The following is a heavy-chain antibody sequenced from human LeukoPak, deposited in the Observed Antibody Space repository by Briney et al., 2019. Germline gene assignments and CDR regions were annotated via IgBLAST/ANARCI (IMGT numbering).Heavy chain of an antibody. Sequence: GASVKVSCKASGYTFTSYDINWVRQATGQGLEWMGWMNPNSGNTGYAQKLQGRVTMTTDTSTSTAYMELRSLRSDDTAVYYCARDRTIGELVDYWGQGTLVTVSS. CDR1: GYTFTSYD. D-gene: IGHD3-10*01. V-gene: IGHV1-8*02. J-gene: IGHJ4*02. CDR3: ARDRTIGELVDY. CDR2: MNPNSGNT.